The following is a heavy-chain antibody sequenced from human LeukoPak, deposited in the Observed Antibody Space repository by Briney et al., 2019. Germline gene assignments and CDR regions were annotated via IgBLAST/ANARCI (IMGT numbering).Heavy chain of an antibody. CDR1: GGSFTDYY. D-gene: IGHD3-10*01. CDR2: INHYTSA. CDR3: ARDHVSGSYYKRIDY. V-gene: IGHV4-34*01. Sequence: SETLSLTCAVYGGSFTDYYWSRVRQSPGKGLEWIGEINHYTSASYYNPSLKSRVTISLDTSNNQFSLKLSSVTAADTAVYYCARDHVSGSYYKRIDYWGQGTLVTVSS. J-gene: IGHJ4*02.